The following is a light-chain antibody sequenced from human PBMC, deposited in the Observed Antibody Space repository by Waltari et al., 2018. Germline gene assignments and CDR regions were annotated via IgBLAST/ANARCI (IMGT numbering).Light chain of an antibody. J-gene: IGKJ4*01. V-gene: IGKV1-12*01. Sequence: DIQMTQSPSSVSASVGDRVTITCRTSQGISSWFAWYQQKPGQAPKPLIDAASSLQSVVPSRFSGSGSGTDFTLTISSLQPEDFATYYCQQANSFPPAFGGGTKVEIK. CDR3: QQANSFPPA. CDR2: AAS. CDR1: QGISSW.